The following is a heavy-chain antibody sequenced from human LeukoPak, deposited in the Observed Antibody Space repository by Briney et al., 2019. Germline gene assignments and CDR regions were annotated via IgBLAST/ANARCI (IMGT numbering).Heavy chain of an antibody. CDR2: ISWNGRKT. V-gene: IGHV3-43*01. CDR3: AKSYGTQGKYFDD. Sequence: GGSLRLSCEGSGFTFDDYTMHWVRQPPGKGLQWLSLISWNGRKTYYADSVKGRSTISRDNSKNSLFLQMNSLRLEDTALYYCAKSYGTQGKYFDDWGQGTLVTVSS. D-gene: IGHD3-10*01. J-gene: IGHJ4*02. CDR1: GFTFDDYT.